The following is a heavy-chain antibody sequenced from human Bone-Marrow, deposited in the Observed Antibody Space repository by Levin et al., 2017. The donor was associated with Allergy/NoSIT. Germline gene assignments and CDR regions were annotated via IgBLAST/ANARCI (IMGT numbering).Heavy chain of an antibody. D-gene: IGHD6-13*01. V-gene: IGHV4-39*07. J-gene: IGHJ4*02. CDR2: IYFIENT. CDR1: GVSISNTYY. Sequence: SQTLSLPCNVSGVSISNTYYWAWIRQPPGKGLEWIGNIYFIENTYYNPSLQSRVAISLDTSKNHFSLRLTSLTAADTAVYYCARSYSSSWYQSGYFDYWGQGILVTASS. CDR3: ARSYSSSWYQSGYFDY.